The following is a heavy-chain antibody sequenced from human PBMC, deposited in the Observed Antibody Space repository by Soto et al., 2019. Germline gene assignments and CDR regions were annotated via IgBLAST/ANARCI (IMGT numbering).Heavy chain of an antibody. CDR1: GGSISSSSYY. V-gene: IGHV4-61*01. J-gene: IGHJ4*02. Sequence: KASETLSLTCTVSGGSISSSSYYWGWIRQPPGKGLEWIGYIYYSGSTNYNPSLKSRVTISVDTSKNQFSLKLSSVTAADTAVYYCARDRMYSSGWGGFAYWGQGTLVTVSS. D-gene: IGHD6-19*01. CDR2: IYYSGST. CDR3: ARDRMYSSGWGGFAY.